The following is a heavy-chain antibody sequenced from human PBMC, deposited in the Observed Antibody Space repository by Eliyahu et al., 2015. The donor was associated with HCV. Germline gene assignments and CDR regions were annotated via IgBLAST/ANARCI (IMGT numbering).Heavy chain of an antibody. Sequence: EVQLVESGGGLVQPGGSLRLSCAASGXLFXXYWMXWVRQAPGKGLXWVSRINSDGSSTSYADSVKGRFTISRDNAKNTLFLQMNGLRAEDTAVYYCARGRYMVRGVIITNFDYWGQGTLVTVSS. CDR3: ARGRYMVRGVIITNFDY. J-gene: IGHJ4*02. D-gene: IGHD3-10*01. V-gene: IGHV3-74*01. CDR1: GXLFXXYW. CDR2: INSDGSST.